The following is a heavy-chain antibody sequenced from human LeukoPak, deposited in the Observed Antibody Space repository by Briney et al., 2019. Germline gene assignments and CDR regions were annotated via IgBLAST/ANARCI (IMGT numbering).Heavy chain of an antibody. CDR1: GSTFTSYD. D-gene: IGHD3-22*01. J-gene: IGHJ4*02. Sequence: AAVNVSCKASGSTFTSYDINRVRQATGQGLEWMGWMNPNSGNTGCAQKFQGRVTMTRNTSIRTAYMELSSLRSEDTAVYYCVSPGVYYDSSGYYPFDYWGQGTLVTVSS. CDR3: VSPGVYYDSSGYYPFDY. V-gene: IGHV1-8*01. CDR2: MNPNSGNT.